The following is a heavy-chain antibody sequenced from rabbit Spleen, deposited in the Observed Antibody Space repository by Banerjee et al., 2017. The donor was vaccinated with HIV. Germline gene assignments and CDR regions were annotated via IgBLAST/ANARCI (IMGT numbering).Heavy chain of an antibody. Sequence: QEQLVESGGGLVQPEGSLTLTCTASGFSFSSSYDICWVRQAPGKGLEWIACILSGSGNTYYASWAKGRFTISRSTSLNTVTLQLNSLTAADTATYFCARDLDGVIGWNFGWWGPGTLVTVS. CDR2: ILSGSGNT. CDR3: ARDLDGVIGWNFGW. D-gene: IGHD4-1*01. CDR1: GFSFSSSYD. V-gene: IGHV1S47*01. J-gene: IGHJ6*01.